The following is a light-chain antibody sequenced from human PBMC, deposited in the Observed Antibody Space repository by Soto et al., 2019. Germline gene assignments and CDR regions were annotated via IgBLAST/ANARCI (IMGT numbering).Light chain of an antibody. CDR1: QSISRY. J-gene: IGKJ1*01. CDR3: QQSYSTPRT. Sequence: DIQRTQSPSSLSASLGDRVTITCRASQSISRYLNWYPQKPGKAPKLLIYAASSLQSVVPSRFSGRGSGTDFTLTISSLQPEDFATYYCQQSYSTPRTLGQGTKLDI. V-gene: IGKV1-39*01. CDR2: AAS.